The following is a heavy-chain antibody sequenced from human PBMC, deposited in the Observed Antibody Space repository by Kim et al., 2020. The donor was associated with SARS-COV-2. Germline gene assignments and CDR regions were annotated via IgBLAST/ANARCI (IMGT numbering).Heavy chain of an antibody. CDR3: ARRYYSGSYYYFDY. Sequence: GGSLRLSCAASGFTFSNDWMHWVRQAPGKGLVWVSRINSDGSTINYADSVKGRFTISRDNAKNTLYLQMNSLRDEDTAVYYCARRYYSGSYYYFDYWGQGTRVPVSS. CDR1: GFTFSNDW. D-gene: IGHD1-26*01. V-gene: IGHV3-74*01. J-gene: IGHJ4*02. CDR2: INSDGSTI.